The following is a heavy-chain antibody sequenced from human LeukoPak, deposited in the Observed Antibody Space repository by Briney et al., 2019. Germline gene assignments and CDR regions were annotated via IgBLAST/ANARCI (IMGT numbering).Heavy chain of an antibody. J-gene: IGHJ4*02. CDR3: ARSSCGGYYDSSGYYGY. V-gene: IGHV4-59*08. D-gene: IGHD3-22*01. CDR2: IYYSGST. Sequence: PSETLSLTCTVSGGSISSYYWSWIRQPPGKGLEWIGYIYYSGSTNYNPSLKSRVTISVDTSKNQFSLKLSSVTAADTAVYYCARSSCGGYYDSSGYYGYWGQGTLVTVSS. CDR1: GGSISSYY.